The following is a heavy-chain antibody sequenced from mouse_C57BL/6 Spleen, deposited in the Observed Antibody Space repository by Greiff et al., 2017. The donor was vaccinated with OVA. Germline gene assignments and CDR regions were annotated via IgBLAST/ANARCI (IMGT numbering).Heavy chain of an antibody. CDR3: ARRGLRRYAMDY. CDR2: IHPNSGST. Sequence: QVQLQQPGAELVKPGASVKLSCKASGYTFTSYWMHWVKQRPGQGLEWIGMIHPNSGSTNYNEKFKSKATLTVDKSSSTAYMQLSSLTSEDSAVYYCARRGLRRYAMDYWGQGTSVTVSS. V-gene: IGHV1-64*01. J-gene: IGHJ4*01. D-gene: IGHD2-4*01. CDR1: GYTFTSYW.